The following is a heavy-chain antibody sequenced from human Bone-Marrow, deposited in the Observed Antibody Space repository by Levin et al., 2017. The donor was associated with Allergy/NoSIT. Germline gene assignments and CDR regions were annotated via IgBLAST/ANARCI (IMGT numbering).Heavy chain of an antibody. CDR2: IYHSGST. CDR3: ARTRYCSGGSCYHPEEYYFDY. CDR1: GGSISSSNW. J-gene: IGHJ4*02. D-gene: IGHD2-15*01. V-gene: IGHV4-4*02. Sequence: SETLSLTCAVSGGSISSSNWWSWVRQPPGKGLEWIGEIYHSGSTNYNPSLKSRVTISVDKSKNQFSLKLSSVTAADTAVYYCARTRYCSGGSCYHPEEYYFDYWGQGTLVTVSS.